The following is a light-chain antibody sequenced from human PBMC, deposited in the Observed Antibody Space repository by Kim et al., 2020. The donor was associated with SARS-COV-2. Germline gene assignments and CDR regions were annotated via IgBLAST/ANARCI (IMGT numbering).Light chain of an antibody. CDR2: DAS. V-gene: IGKV3-11*01. Sequence: EIVLTQSPATLSLSPGERATLSCRASQSINSYLAWYQQKPGQAPRLLIYDASNRATGIPARFSGSGSGTDFTLTISSLEDEDFAVYYCQQRSNWPPLAFGGWTKVDIK. CDR3: QQRSNWPPLA. J-gene: IGKJ4*01. CDR1: QSINSY.